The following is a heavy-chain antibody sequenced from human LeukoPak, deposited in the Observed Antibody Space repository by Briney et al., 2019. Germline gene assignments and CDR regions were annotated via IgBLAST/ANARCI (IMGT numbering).Heavy chain of an antibody. CDR3: ARALTDYYDSSGYYYAGWFDP. Sequence: ASVKVSCKAAGYTXTSYGISWVRQAPGQGLEWMGWISSYTGNTNYAQKLQGRVTMTTDTSTSTAYMELRSLRSDDTAVYYCARALTDYYDSSGYYYAGWFDPWGQGTLVTVSS. J-gene: IGHJ5*02. D-gene: IGHD3-22*01. CDR2: ISSYTGNT. CDR1: GYTXTSYG. V-gene: IGHV1-18*04.